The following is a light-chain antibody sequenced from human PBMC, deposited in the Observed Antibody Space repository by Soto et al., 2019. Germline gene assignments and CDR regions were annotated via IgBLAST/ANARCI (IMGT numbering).Light chain of an antibody. CDR2: GAS. Sequence: TQTKDTLSLSPGEGATLXXRAGQNVLTNYLAWYQQKPGQAPRIXIFGASGRATGIPDRFSGRGSGTDFTLTISRLEPADFVVYYCPQYGSLPSPFGQGTKVEI. V-gene: IGKV3-20*01. CDR3: PQYGSLPSP. J-gene: IGKJ1*01. CDR1: QNVLTNY.